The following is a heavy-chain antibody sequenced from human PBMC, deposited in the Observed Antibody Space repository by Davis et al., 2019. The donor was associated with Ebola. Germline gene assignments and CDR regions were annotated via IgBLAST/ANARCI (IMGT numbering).Heavy chain of an antibody. CDR1: GFTFSSYW. CDR3: ARALRGVLY. V-gene: IGHV3-74*01. CDR2: INSDGSST. Sequence: GESLKISCEASGFTFSSYWMHWVRQAPGKGLVWVSRINSDGSSTSYADSVKGRFTISRDNAKNTLYLQMNSLRAEDTAVYYCARALRGVLYWGQGTLVTVSS. D-gene: IGHD3-10*01. J-gene: IGHJ4*02.